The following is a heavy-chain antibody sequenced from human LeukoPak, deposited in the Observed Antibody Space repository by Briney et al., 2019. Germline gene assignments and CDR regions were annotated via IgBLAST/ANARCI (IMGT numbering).Heavy chain of an antibody. Sequence: KPSETLSLTCTVSGGSISSYYWSWIRQPPGKGLEWIGYIYYSGSTNYNPSLKSRVTISVDTSKNQFSLKLSSVTAADTAVYYCARRLYSYGIDYWGQGTLVTVSS. J-gene: IGHJ4*02. V-gene: IGHV4-59*08. CDR3: ARRLYSYGIDY. CDR1: GGSISSYY. D-gene: IGHD5-18*01. CDR2: IYYSGST.